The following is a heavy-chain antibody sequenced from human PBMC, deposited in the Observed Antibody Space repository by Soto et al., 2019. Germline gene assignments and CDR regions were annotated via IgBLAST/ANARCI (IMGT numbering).Heavy chain of an antibody. D-gene: IGHD6-19*01. J-gene: IGHJ4*02. CDR3: AISGSGWSDY. CDR1: GFTFSSYS. Sequence: PGGSLRLSCAASGFTFSSYSMNWVRQAPGKGLEWVSSISSSSSYIYYADSVKGRFTISRDNAKSSLYLQMNSLRAEDTAVYYCAISGSGWSDYWGQGTLVTVSS. CDR2: ISSSSSYI. V-gene: IGHV3-21*01.